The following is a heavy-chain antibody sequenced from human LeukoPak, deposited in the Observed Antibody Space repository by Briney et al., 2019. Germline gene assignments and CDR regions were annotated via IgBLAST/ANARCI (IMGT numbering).Heavy chain of an antibody. J-gene: IGHJ4*02. CDR1: GGSINSSSYY. D-gene: IGHD5-24*01. V-gene: IGHV4-39*01. Sequence: ETLSLTCTVSGGSINSSSYYWGWIRQPPGKGLEWIGSIFYSGNTYDNPSLKSRVAISVDTSKNQFSLKLNSVTAADTAVYYCARHRSKWLQSSFDYWGQGTLVTVSS. CDR2: IFYSGNT. CDR3: ARHRSKWLQSSFDY.